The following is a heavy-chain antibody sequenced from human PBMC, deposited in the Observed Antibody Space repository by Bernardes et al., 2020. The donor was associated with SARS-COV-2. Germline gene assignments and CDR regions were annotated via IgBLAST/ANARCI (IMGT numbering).Heavy chain of an antibody. V-gene: IGHV3-23*01. CDR1: GFNFNTHA. D-gene: IGHD3-3*01. Sequence: GGSLRLSCAASGFNFNTHAITWVRQAPGKGLEWVSVMSGSGGSTYNADSVKGRFTISRDNSKNTLYLQMNSLRAEDTAVYYCAKVLDGSVFGGLYYWGQGTLVTVSS. CDR3: AKVLDGSVFGGLYY. CDR2: MSGSGGST. J-gene: IGHJ4*02.